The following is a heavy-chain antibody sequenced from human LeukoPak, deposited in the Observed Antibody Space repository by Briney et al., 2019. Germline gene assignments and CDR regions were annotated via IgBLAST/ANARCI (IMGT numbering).Heavy chain of an antibody. Sequence: GGSLRLSCAASGFTFSDYYMSWIRQAPGKGLEWVSYISSSGSTIYYADSVKGRFTISRDNAKNSQYLQMNSLRAEDTAVYYCARDLLRMRDAFDIWGQGTMVTVSS. CDR1: GFTFSDYY. CDR3: ARDLLRMRDAFDI. J-gene: IGHJ3*02. V-gene: IGHV3-11*04. D-gene: IGHD2-8*01. CDR2: ISSSGSTI.